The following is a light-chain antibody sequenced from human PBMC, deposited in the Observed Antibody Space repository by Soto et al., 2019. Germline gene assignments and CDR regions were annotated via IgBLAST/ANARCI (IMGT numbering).Light chain of an antibody. J-gene: IGKJ5*01. Sequence: VLTQYPSTLSVSPGETASLSCRASQSAGNFLAWYQQKPGQAPRLLIYYISTRATGIPARFSGSGSGTEFTLTINSLQSEDSAVYYCQQYGSSPMTFGQGTRLEI. CDR3: QQYGSSPMT. V-gene: IGKV3D-15*01. CDR2: YIS. CDR1: QSAGNF.